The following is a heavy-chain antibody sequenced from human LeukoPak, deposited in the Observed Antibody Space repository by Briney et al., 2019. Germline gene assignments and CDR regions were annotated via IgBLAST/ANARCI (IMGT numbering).Heavy chain of an antibody. J-gene: IGHJ4*02. D-gene: IGHD3-22*01. CDR1: GGSISGGGYY. CDR3: ARTLNYYDSSGLLLYYFDY. V-gene: IGHV4-31*03. CDR2: IYYSGST. Sequence: SETPSLTCTVSGGSISGGGYYWSWIRQHPGKGLEWIGYIYYSGSTYYNPSLKSRVTISVDTSKNQFSLKLSSVTAADTAVYYCARTLNYYDSSGLLLYYFDYWGQGTLVTVSS.